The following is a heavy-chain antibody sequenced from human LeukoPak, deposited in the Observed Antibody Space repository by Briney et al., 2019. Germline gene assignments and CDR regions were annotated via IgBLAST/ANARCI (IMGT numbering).Heavy chain of an antibody. J-gene: IGHJ6*04. CDR2: IYTSGST. D-gene: IGHD3-22*01. CDR3: ARDLAYYYDSSGYSSGMDV. V-gene: IGHV4-61*02. CDR1: GDSISSGSFY. Sequence: SETLSLTCSVSGDSISSGSFYWSWIRQPAGKGLEWIGRIYTSGSTNYNPSLKSRVTMSVDTSKNQFSLNLNSVTAADTAVYYCARDLAYYYDSSGYSSGMDVWGKGTTVTISS.